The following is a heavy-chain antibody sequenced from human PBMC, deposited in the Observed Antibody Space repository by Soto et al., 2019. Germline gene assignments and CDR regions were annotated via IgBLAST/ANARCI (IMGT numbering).Heavy chain of an antibody. D-gene: IGHD4-17*01. CDR3: ARDDYGDPSYFDL. CDR2: IKQDGSEK. J-gene: IGHJ2*01. V-gene: IGHV3-7*03. CDR1: GGTFRSYW. Sequence: PGGSQRLSSTASGGTFRSYWMSWVRQAPGKGLEWVANIKQDGSEKYYVDSVKGRSTISRDNAKNSLYLQMNSLRAEDTAVYYCARDDYGDPSYFDLWGRGTLVTVSS.